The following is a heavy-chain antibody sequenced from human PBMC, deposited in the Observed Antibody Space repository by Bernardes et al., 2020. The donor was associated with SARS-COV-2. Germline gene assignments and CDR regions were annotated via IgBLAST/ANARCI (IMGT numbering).Heavy chain of an antibody. J-gene: IGHJ3*02. Sequence: SETLSLTCTVSGVSISSHYWSWIRQPPGKGLEWIGYIYYSGSTNYNPSLKSRVTISVDTSKNQFSLKLSSVTAADTAVYYCARDIAVAGTDAFDIWGQGTMVTVSS. CDR3: ARDIAVAGTDAFDI. CDR1: GVSISSHY. V-gene: IGHV4-59*11. CDR2: IYYSGST. D-gene: IGHD6-19*01.